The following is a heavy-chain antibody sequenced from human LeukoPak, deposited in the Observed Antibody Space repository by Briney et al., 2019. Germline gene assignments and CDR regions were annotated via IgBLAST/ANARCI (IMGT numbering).Heavy chain of an antibody. J-gene: IGHJ4*02. CDR1: GGSVSSGSYY. V-gene: IGHV4-61*01. CDR2: IYYSGST. Sequence: SETLSLTCTVSGGSVSSGSYYWSWIRQPPGKGLEWIGYIYYSGSTNYNPSLKSRVTISVDTSKNQFSLKLSSVTAADTAVYYCARGCDYGDYHFDYWGQGTLVTVSS. CDR3: ARGCDYGDYHFDY. D-gene: IGHD4-17*01.